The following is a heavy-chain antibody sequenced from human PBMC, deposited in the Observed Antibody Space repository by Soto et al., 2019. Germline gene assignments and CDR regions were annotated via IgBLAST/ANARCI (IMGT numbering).Heavy chain of an antibody. CDR1: GYTFTSYD. CDR3: ARASPPGVAAIDY. Sequence: ASVKVSCKASGYTFTSYDINWVRQATGQGLEWMGWMNPNSGNTKYSQKFQGRVTITRDTSASTAYMELSSLRSEDTAVYYCARASPPGVAAIDYWGQGTLVTVPS. CDR2: MNPNSGNT. J-gene: IGHJ4*02. V-gene: IGHV1-8*01. D-gene: IGHD2-15*01.